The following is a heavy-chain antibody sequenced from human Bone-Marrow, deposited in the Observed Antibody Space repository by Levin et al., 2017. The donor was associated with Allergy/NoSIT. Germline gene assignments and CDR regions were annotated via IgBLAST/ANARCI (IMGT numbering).Heavy chain of an antibody. J-gene: IGHJ6*02. Sequence: ASVKVSCAASGFSFGSFDMHWVRQATGRGLEWVSTITSAGDTYYSASVRGRFTISRENAKTSFYLQMNSLRAGDTAVYYCARDRLGYDFSSGYYYYALDVWGQGAMVTVSS. V-gene: IGHV3-13*04. CDR2: ITSAGDT. CDR3: ARDRLGYDFSSGYYYYALDV. CDR1: GFSFGSFD. D-gene: IGHD3-3*01.